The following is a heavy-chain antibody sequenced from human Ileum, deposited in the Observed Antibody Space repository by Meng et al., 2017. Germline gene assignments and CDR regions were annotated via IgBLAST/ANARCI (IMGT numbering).Heavy chain of an antibody. CDR1: GDSVSSNIAA. V-gene: IGHV6-1*01. CDR3: ARGSWYYYGMDV. CDR2: TYYRSKWNN. Sequence: SQTLSLTCAISGDSVSSNIAAWNWIRQSPSRGLEWLGRTYYRSKWNNDYAVSVKSRITITPDTSKNQFSLQLNSVTPEDTAVYYCARGSWYYYGMDVCAQGTTVTVSS. J-gene: IGHJ6*02.